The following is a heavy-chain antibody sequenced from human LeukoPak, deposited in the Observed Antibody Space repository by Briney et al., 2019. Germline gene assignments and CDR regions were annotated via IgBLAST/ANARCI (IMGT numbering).Heavy chain of an antibody. V-gene: IGHV4-39*01. CDR2: IRYSGRT. CDR1: GASITSTSDY. D-gene: IGHD3-22*01. J-gene: IGHJ4*02. Sequence: PSETLSLTCTVSGASITSTSDYWGWFRQPPVKGLEWIGSIRYSGRTYYNPSLKSRLTMSVDTSKRQFSLKLSSVTAADTAVYFCARHYYDSSGYRREYYFDYWGQGTLVTVSS. CDR3: ARHYYDSSGYRREYYFDY.